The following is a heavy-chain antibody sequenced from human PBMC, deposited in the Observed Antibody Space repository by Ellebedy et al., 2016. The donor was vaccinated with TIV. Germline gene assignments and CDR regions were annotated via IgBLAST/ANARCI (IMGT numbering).Heavy chain of an antibody. CDR3: ARDVQ. D-gene: IGHD1-1*01. J-gene: IGHJ4*02. Sequence: PGGSLRLSCAASGFTFSNSWMHWVRQAPGKGLVWVSHINSDGSTTTYADSVKGRFTISRDNANSSLYLQMNGLTAEDTAVYYCARDVQWGQGTLVAVSS. V-gene: IGHV3-74*03. CDR2: INSDGSTT. CDR1: GFTFSNSW.